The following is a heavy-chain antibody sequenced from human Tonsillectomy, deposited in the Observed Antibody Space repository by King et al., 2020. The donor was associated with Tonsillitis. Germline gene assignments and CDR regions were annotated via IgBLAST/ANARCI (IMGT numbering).Heavy chain of an antibody. CDR2: INHSGNT. CDR3: ARGRGDIAAAGTGYSSMDV. Sequence: VQLQQWGAGRVKPSETLSLPCAVYGGSLSGHYWAWIRQPPEKGLEWIGEINHSGNTNYNPSLKSRVTLSVDTSKNQLSLKLSSVTAADTGVYFCARGRGDIAAAGTGYSSMDVWGKGTTVTVSS. D-gene: IGHD6-13*01. CDR1: GGSLSGHY. V-gene: IGHV4-34*01. J-gene: IGHJ6*03.